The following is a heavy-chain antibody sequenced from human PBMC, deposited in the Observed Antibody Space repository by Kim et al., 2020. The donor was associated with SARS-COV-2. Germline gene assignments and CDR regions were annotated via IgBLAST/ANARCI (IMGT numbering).Heavy chain of an antibody. J-gene: IGHJ4*02. V-gene: IGHV1-69*13. CDR3: ARTYSGSYLGYYFDY. CDR2: IIPIFGTA. Sequence: SVKVSCKASGGTFSSYAISWVRQAPGQGLEWMGGIIPIFGTANYAQKFQGRVTITADESTSTAYMELSSLRSEDTAVYYCARTYSGSYLGYYFDYWGPGTLITVSS. CDR1: GGTFSSYA. D-gene: IGHD3-10*01.